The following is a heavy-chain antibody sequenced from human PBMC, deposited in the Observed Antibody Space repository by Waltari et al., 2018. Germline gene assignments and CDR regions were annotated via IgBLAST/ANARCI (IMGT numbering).Heavy chain of an antibody. CDR1: GYTLTELS. V-gene: IGHV1-24*01. Sequence: QVQLVQSGAEVKKPGASVKVSCKVSGYTLTELSMHWVRQAPGKGLEWIGGFDPEDGETIYAQKFQGRVTMTEDTSTDTAYMELSSLRSEDTAVYYCATVKRTTVTFRRAFDIWGQGTMVTVSS. J-gene: IGHJ3*02. CDR2: FDPEDGET. CDR3: ATVKRTTVTFRRAFDI. D-gene: IGHD4-17*01.